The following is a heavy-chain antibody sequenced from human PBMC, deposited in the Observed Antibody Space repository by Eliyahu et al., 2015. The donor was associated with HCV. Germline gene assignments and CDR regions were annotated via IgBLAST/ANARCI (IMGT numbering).Heavy chain of an antibody. CDR3: ARWYDPYYDSSGSPVDY. CDR2: IYYSGST. Sequence: QVQLQESGPGLVKPSQTLSLTCTLPGGSLRSGGYYWSWIRQHPGKGLEWIGYIYYSGSTYYNPSLKSRVTISVDTSKNQFSLKLSSVTTADTAVYYCARWYDPYYDSSGSPVDYWGQGTLVTVSS. J-gene: IGHJ4*02. V-gene: IGHV4-31*03. CDR1: GGSLRSGGYY. D-gene: IGHD3-22*01.